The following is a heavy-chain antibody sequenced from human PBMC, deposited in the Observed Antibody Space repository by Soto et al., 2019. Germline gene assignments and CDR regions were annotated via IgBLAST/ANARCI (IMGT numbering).Heavy chain of an antibody. V-gene: IGHV3-30-3*01. Sequence: QVQLVKSGGGVVQPGRSLRLSCAASGFTFSSYAMHWVRQAPGKGLEWVAVISYDGSNKYYADSVKGRFTISRDNSKNTLYLQMNSLRAEDTAVYYCARGGGYSYAKGNWFDPWGQGTLVTVSS. CDR1: GFTFSSYA. D-gene: IGHD5-18*01. CDR3: ARGGGYSYAKGNWFDP. J-gene: IGHJ5*02. CDR2: ISYDGSNK.